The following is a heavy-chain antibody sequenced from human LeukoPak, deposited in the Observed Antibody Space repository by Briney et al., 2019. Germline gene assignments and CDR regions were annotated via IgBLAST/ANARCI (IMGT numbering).Heavy chain of an antibody. V-gene: IGHV4-39*01. J-gene: IGHJ4*02. CDR3: ARQARGSHPEFDG. CDR2: VYYSGST. CDR1: GGSISSSTFF. D-gene: IGHD1-26*01. Sequence: PSETLSLTCAVSGGSISSSTFFWDCIRPPPGKGLVWIEAVYYSGSTYYNPSLQSPVTISIDTSKNQFSLRRSSVTAADTAVYYCARQARGSHPEFDGWGPGTLVTVSS.